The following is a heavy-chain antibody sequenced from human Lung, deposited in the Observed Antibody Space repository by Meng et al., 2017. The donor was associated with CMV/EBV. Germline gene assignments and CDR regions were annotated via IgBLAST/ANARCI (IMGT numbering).Heavy chain of an antibody. CDR2: MNPNRGTT. CDR3: ATGVADFEY. Sequence: QVLVVHAGAEVKEPWASVKVSCTSSAYTFSSYDINWVRQGTGKGLEWMGWMNPNRGTTGYAQKFQGRVTMTRNISKSTAYMDLSSLRSEDTAVYYCATGVADFEYWGQGTLVTVSS. J-gene: IGHJ4*02. D-gene: IGHD6-19*01. CDR1: AYTFSSYD. V-gene: IGHV1-8*01.